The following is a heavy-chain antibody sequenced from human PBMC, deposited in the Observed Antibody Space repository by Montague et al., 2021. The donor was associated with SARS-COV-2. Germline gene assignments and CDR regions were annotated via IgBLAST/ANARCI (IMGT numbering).Heavy chain of an antibody. CDR2: ISWSSANI. CDR1: GFTFDDYA. V-gene: IGHV3-9*01. CDR3: AKEGGYGSGGYRIRVYGMDV. Sequence: SQRLPCAASGFTFDDYAMHWVRQAPGKGLEWVSSISWSSANIGYADSVKGRFTISRDNAKNSLYLQMNNLRAEDTALYYCAKEGGYGSGGYRIRVYGMDVWGQGTTVTVSS. J-gene: IGHJ6*02. D-gene: IGHD3-10*01.